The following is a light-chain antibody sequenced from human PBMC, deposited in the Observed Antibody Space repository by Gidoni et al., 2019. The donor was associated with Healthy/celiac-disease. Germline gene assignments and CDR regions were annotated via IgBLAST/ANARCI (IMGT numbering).Light chain of an antibody. V-gene: IGLV2-14*01. Sequence: QSALPQTAPVSGSPGQSIPISCTGTSSDVGGYNYVSWYQQHPGKAPKLMIYDVSNRPSGVSNRFSGSKSGNTASLTISGLQAEDEADYYCSSYTSSSTLVFGGGTKLTVL. J-gene: IGLJ2*01. CDR2: DVS. CDR1: SSDVGGYNY. CDR3: SSYTSSSTLV.